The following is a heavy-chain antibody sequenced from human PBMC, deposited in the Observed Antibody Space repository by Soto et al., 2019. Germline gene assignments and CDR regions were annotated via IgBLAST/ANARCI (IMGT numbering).Heavy chain of an antibody. D-gene: IGHD3-9*01. CDR1: GYSFTSYW. CDR3: ARTDYEILTGYKRSYYFDY. CDR2: IYPGDSDT. Sequence: PGESLKISCKGSGYSFTSYWIGWVRQMPGKGLEWMGIIYPGDSDTRYSPSFQGQVTISADKSISTAYLQWSSLKASDTAMYYCARTDYEILTGYKRSYYFDYWGQGTLVTVSS. V-gene: IGHV5-51*01. J-gene: IGHJ4*02.